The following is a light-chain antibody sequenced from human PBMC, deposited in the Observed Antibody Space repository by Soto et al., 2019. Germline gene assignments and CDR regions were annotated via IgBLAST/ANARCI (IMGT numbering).Light chain of an antibody. Sequence: EIVLTQSPGTLSLSPGERATLSCRASQSVRDSHLAWYQQKPGQAPSLLIYETSSRATGIPDRFRGSGSGTEFALTLTRVEPEDGAIYFCQQYCSSPGTFGQGTKVEI. CDR2: ETS. CDR1: QSVRDSH. CDR3: QQYCSSPGT. J-gene: IGKJ1*01. V-gene: IGKV3-20*01.